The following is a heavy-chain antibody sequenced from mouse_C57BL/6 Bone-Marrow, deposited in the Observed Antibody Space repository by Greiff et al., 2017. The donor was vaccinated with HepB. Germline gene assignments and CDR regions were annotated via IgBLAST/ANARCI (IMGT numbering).Heavy chain of an antibody. CDR2: IYPGDGDT. CDR3: ARREGYGSSSYYFDY. J-gene: IGHJ2*01. V-gene: IGHV1-82*01. Sequence: QVQLQQSGPELVKPGASVKISCKASGYAFSSSWMNWVKQRPGKGLEWIGRIYPGDGDTNYNGKFKGKATLTADKSSSTAYMQLSSLTSEDSAVYFCARREGYGSSSYYFDYWGQGTTLTVSS. CDR1: GYAFSSSW. D-gene: IGHD1-1*01.